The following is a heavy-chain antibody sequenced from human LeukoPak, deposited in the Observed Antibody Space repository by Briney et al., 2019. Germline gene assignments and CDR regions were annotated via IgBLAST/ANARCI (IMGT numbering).Heavy chain of an antibody. J-gene: IGHJ6*03. Sequence: GASVKVSCKASGGTFSSYAISWVRQAPGQGLEWMGGVIPIFGTANYAQKFQGRVTITTDESTSTAYMELSSLRSEDTAVYYCARDRYCSGGSCYSYYYYYMDVWGKGTTVTVSS. CDR3: ARDRYCSGGSCYSYYYYYMDV. CDR2: VIPIFGTA. CDR1: GGTFSSYA. D-gene: IGHD2-15*01. V-gene: IGHV1-69*05.